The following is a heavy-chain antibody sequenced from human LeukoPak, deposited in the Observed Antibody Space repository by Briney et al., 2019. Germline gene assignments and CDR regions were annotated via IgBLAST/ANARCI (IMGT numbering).Heavy chain of an antibody. CDR1: GFTFSTYA. CDR2: VWYDGSNQ. D-gene: IGHD2-15*01. V-gene: IGHV3-33*01. Sequence: PGGSLRLSCAASGFTFSTYAMHWVRQAPGKGLEWVAAVWYDGSNQYYGDSAKDRFTISKDNSENTVYLQMNSLRPEDMAVYYCAREADCSGGGCYRGAFDIWGQGTMVTVSS. J-gene: IGHJ3*02. CDR3: AREADCSGGGCYRGAFDI.